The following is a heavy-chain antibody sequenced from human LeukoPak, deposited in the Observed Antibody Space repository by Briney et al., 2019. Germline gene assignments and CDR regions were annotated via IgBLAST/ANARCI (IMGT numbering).Heavy chain of an antibody. J-gene: IGHJ4*02. V-gene: IGHV1-2*02. Sequence: ASVKVSCKASGYTFTGYYMHWVRQAPGQGLEWMGWINPNSGGTNYAQKFQGRVIMTRDTSISTAYMELSRLRSDDTAVYYCARGYCTNGVCYYFDYWGQGTLVTVSS. CDR3: ARGYCTNGVCYYFDY. CDR1: GYTFTGYY. D-gene: IGHD2-8*01. CDR2: INPNSGGT.